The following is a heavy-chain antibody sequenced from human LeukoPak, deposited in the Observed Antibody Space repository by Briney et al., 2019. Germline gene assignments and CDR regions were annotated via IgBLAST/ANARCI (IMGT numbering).Heavy chain of an antibody. D-gene: IGHD4-11*01. CDR1: GFTFTVYW. J-gene: IGHJ5*02. Sequence: PGGSLRLSCATSGFTFTVYWMSWVRQAPGKGLEWVANIKQDGSEKDYEDSMKGRFTISRDNSKNTLYLQMNSLKIEDTAVYYCTTDLYYTKGFDPWGQGTLVTVSS. CDR3: TTDLYYTKGFDP. V-gene: IGHV3-7*03. CDR2: IKQDGSEK.